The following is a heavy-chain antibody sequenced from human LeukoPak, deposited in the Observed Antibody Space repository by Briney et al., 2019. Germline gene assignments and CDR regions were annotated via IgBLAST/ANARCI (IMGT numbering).Heavy chain of an antibody. CDR1: GYTFTSYG. CDR3: ARGHIVVVPAAIRTNYYYYMDV. J-gene: IGHJ6*03. CDR2: ISAYNGNT. V-gene: IGHV1-18*01. D-gene: IGHD2-2*02. Sequence: ASVKVSCKASGYTFTSYGIIWVRQAPGQGLEWMGWISAYNGNTNYAQKLQGRVTMTTDTSTSTAYMELRSLRSDDTAVYYCARGHIVVVPAAIRTNYYYYMDVWGKGTTVTVSS.